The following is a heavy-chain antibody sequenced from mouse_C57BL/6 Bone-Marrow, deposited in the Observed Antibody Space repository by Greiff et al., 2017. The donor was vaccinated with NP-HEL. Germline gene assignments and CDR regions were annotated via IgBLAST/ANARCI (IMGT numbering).Heavy chain of an antibody. CDR2: ISDGGSYT. Sequence: EVQVVESGGGLVKPGGSLKLSCAASGFTFSSYAMSWVRQTPEKRLAWVATISDGGSYTYYPDNVKGRFTISRDNAKNNLYLQMSHLKSEDTAMYYCARDGAYWGQGTLVTVSA. CDR1: GFTFSSYA. V-gene: IGHV5-4*01. CDR3: ARDGAY. J-gene: IGHJ3*01.